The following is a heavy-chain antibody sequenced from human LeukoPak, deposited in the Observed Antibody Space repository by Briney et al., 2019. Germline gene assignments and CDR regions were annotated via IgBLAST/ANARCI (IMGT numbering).Heavy chain of an antibody. Sequence: ASVKVSCKASGYTFTGYYMHWVRQAPGQGLEWMGWINPNSGATNYAQKFQGRVTMTRDTSISTAYMELSRLRSDDTAVYYCARAEGYDLEDYWGQGTLVTVSS. CDR1: GYTFTGYY. V-gene: IGHV1-2*02. CDR2: INPNSGAT. D-gene: IGHD5-12*01. J-gene: IGHJ4*02. CDR3: ARAEGYDLEDY.